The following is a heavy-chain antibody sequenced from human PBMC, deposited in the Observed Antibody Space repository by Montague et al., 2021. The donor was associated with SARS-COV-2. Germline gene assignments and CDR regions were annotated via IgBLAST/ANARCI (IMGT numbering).Heavy chain of an antibody. CDR1: GGSISSGGYY. J-gene: IGHJ6*03. CDR2: IYYSGST. Sequence: TLSLTCTVSGGSISSGGYYWSWIRQHPGKGLEWIGYIYYSGSTYYNPSLKSRVTISVDTSKNQFSLKLSSVTAADTAVYYCASTYGGNLGYYYYYTDVWGKGTTVTVSS. CDR3: ASTYGGNLGYYYYYTDV. D-gene: IGHD4-23*01. V-gene: IGHV4-31*03.